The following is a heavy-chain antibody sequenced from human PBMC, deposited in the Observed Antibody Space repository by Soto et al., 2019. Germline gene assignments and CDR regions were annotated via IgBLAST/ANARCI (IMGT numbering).Heavy chain of an antibody. D-gene: IGHD3-22*01. CDR1: GGSFSGYY. V-gene: IGHV4-34*01. CDR2: INHSGST. CDR3: AREYYYDSSGYYENWFDP. J-gene: IGHJ5*02. Sequence: SETLSLTCAVYGGSFSGYYWSWIRQPPGKGLEWIGEINHSGSTNYNPSLKSRVTISVDTSKNQFSLKLSSVTAADTAVYYCAREYYYDSSGYYENWFDPWGQGTLVTVSS.